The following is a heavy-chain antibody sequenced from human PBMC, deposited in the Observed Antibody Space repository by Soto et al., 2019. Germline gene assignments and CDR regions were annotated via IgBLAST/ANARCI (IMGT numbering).Heavy chain of an antibody. CDR3: VRDYSSFPDT. Sequence: QIQLVQSGPESKKPGASVKVSCQTSGYNFISYGLSWVRQAPGQGLEWMGWITPFNGNANYPQRFRDKITMTTDTATNTGYLEVRNLKSDDTPVYYCVRDYSSFPDTWGQGTLVTVSS. J-gene: IGHJ5*02. CDR1: GYNFISYG. V-gene: IGHV1-18*04. D-gene: IGHD4-4*01. CDR2: ITPFNGNA.